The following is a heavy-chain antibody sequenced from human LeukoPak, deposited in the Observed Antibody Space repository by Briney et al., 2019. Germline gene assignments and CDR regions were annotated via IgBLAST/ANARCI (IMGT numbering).Heavy chain of an antibody. CDR2: SYYSGST. J-gene: IGHJ4*02. V-gene: IGHV4-59*01. CDR1: GGSISSYY. CDR3: ARGRYSYGGAVGDYFDY. Sequence: SETLSLTCTVSGGSISSYYWSWIRQPPGKGLEWIGYSYYSGSTNYNPSLKSRVTISVDTSKNQFSLKLSSVTAADTAVYYCARGRYSYGGAVGDYFDYWGQGTLVTVSS. D-gene: IGHD5-18*01.